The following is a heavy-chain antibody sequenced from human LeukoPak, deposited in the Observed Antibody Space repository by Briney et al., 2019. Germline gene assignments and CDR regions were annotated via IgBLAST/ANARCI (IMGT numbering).Heavy chain of an antibody. Sequence: PGASLRLSCAASGFTFGSQAMSWVRQAPGKGLEWVSVIGGSGSITYYRDSVKGRFTISRDNSKNTMYLQMNSLRAEDTAVYYCASAGSGWCDYWGQGTLVTVSS. CDR3: ASAGSGWCDY. V-gene: IGHV3-23*01. CDR1: GFTFGSQA. CDR2: IGGSGSIT. D-gene: IGHD6-19*01. J-gene: IGHJ4*02.